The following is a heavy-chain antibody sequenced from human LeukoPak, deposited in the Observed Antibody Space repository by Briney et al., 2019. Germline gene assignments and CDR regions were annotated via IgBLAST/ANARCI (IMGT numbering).Heavy chain of an antibody. V-gene: IGHV1-18*01. CDR2: ISAYNGNT. CDR1: GYTFTSYG. Sequence: ASVKVSRKASGYTFTSYGISWVRQAPGQGLEWMGWISAYNGNTNYAQKLQGRVTMTTDTSTSTAYVELRSLRSDDTAVYYCARDFSYGGSPAFDIWGQGTMVTVSS. CDR3: ARDFSYGGSPAFDI. J-gene: IGHJ3*02. D-gene: IGHD2-15*01.